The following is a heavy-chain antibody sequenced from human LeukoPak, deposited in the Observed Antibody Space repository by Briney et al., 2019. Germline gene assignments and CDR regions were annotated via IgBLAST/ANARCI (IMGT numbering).Heavy chain of an antibody. CDR3: ARDGSGWRTDAFDI. CDR2: INPNSGGT. D-gene: IGHD6-19*01. V-gene: IGHV1-2*02. J-gene: IGHJ3*02. CDR1: GYTFTGYY. Sequence: ASVKVSCKASGYTFTGYYMHWVRQAPGQGLEWMGWINPNSGGTNYAQKFQGRVTMTRDTSISTAYMELSRLRSDDTAVYYCARDGSGWRTDAFDIWGQGTMVTVSS.